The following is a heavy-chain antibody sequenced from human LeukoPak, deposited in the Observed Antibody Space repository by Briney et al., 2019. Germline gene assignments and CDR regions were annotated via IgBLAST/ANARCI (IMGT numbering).Heavy chain of an antibody. D-gene: IGHD6-19*01. J-gene: IGHJ6*02. CDR3: ARSYSSGWYGRPGDYYYGMDV. Sequence: ASVKVSCKASGGTFSSYAISWVRQAPGQGLEWMGGIIPIFGTANYARKFQGRVTITADESTSTAYMELSSLRSEDTAVYYCARSYSSGWYGRPGDYYYGMDVWGQGTTVTVSS. CDR1: GGTFSSYA. CDR2: IIPIFGTA. V-gene: IGHV1-69*01.